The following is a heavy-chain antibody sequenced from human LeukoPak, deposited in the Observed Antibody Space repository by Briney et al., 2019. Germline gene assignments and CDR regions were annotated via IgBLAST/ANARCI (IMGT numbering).Heavy chain of an antibody. V-gene: IGHV3-11*01. CDR3: ARSGYDIWTGYYNVGYYFDY. CDR1: GFTFSDYY. J-gene: IGHJ4*02. CDR2: ISSSGSTI. Sequence: GGSLRLSCAASGFTFSDYYMSWIRQAPGKGLEWVSYISSSGSTIYYADSVKGRFTISRDNAKNSLYLQMNSLRAEDTAVYYCARSGYDIWTGYYNVGYYFDYWGQGTLVTVSS. D-gene: IGHD3-9*01.